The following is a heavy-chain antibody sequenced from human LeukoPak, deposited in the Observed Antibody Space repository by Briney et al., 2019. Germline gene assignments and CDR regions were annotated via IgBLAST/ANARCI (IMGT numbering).Heavy chain of an antibody. CDR3: ARSPNFDFWSGYNYYYYYGMDV. V-gene: IGHV7-4-1*02. CDR1: GYTFTSYA. J-gene: IGHJ6*02. Sequence: ASVKVSCKASGYTFTSYAMNWVRQAPGQGREWMGWINTNTGNPTYAQGFTGRFVFSLDTSVSTAYLQISSLKAEDTAVYYCARSPNFDFWSGYNYYYYYGMDVWGQGTTVTVSS. CDR2: INTNTGNP. D-gene: IGHD3-3*01.